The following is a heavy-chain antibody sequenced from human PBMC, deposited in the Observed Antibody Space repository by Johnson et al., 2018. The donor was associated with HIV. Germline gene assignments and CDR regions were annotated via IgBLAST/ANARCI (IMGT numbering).Heavy chain of an antibody. Sequence: VQLVESRGVLVQPGGSLRLSCAASGFTVSSNEMSWVRQAPGKGLEWVSSISGGSTYYADSRKGRFTISRDNSMNTLYLQMNSLRAEDTAVYYCATFGYTSGWIVTDDAFDVWGHGTLVTVSS. V-gene: IGHV3-38-3*01. CDR3: ATFGYTSGWIVTDDAFDV. CDR2: ISGGST. CDR1: GFTVSSNE. D-gene: IGHD6-19*01. J-gene: IGHJ3*01.